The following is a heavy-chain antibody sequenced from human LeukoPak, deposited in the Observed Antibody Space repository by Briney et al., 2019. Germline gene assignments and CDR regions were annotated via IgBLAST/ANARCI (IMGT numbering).Heavy chain of an antibody. CDR3: ARDEHQYFYASSGRFYY. CDR2: IKQDGSEK. D-gene: IGHD3-22*01. Sequence: GGSLRLSCAASGFTFSDNWMGCVRQAPGRGLEWVANIKQDGSEKYYGESVRGRITISRDNAKNSVYLQMNSLRAEDTAVYYCARDEHQYFYASSGRFYYWGQGTLVTVSS. J-gene: IGHJ4*02. CDR1: GFTFSDNW. V-gene: IGHV3-7*04.